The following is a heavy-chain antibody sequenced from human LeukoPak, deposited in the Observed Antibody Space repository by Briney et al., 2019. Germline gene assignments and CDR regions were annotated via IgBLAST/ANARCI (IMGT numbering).Heavy chain of an antibody. CDR1: GYTFTGYD. D-gene: IGHD4-11*01. Sequence: AASVKVSCKASGYTFTGYDINWVRQATGQGLEWMGWMNPNSGNTGYAQKFQGRVTMTRNTSISTAYMELSSLRSEDTAVYYCAGEGNDYSNYDDYWGQGTLVTVSS. CDR3: AGEGNDYSNYDDY. CDR2: MNPNSGNT. V-gene: IGHV1-8*01. J-gene: IGHJ4*02.